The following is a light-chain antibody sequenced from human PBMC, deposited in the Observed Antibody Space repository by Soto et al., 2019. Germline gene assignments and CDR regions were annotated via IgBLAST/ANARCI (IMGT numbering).Light chain of an antibody. Sequence: IQITQSPSTLSASVGDRVTITCRASQSVSDWLAWYQQKPGNPPKLLIYDTSRLESAVPSRFSGSRSGTEFTLTISSLQPDDFATYYCQHYNSYSEAFGQGTKVDIK. CDR3: QHYNSYSEA. CDR2: DTS. J-gene: IGKJ1*01. V-gene: IGKV1-5*01. CDR1: QSVSDW.